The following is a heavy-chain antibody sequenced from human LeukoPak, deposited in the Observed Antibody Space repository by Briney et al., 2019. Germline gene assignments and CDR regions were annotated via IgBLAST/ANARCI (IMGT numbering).Heavy chain of an antibody. CDR1: GFTFSSYS. Sequence: GSLRLSCAASGFTFSSYSMNWVRQAPGKGLEWVSVIYSGGSTYYADSVKGRFTISRDNSKNTLYLQMNSLRAEDTAVYYCARSYYYYYMDVWGKGTTVTVSS. CDR3: ARSYYYYYMDV. J-gene: IGHJ6*03. CDR2: IYSGGST. V-gene: IGHV3-53*01.